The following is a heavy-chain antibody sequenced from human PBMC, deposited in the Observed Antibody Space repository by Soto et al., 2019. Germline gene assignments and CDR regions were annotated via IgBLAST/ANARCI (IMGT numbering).Heavy chain of an antibody. Sequence: GESLKISCKGPGYSFTSYWIGWVRQMPGKGLEWMGIIYPGDSDTRYSPSFQGQVTISADKSISTAYLQWSSLKASDTAMYYCASRGSAAAGTSDGMDVWGQGTTVTVSS. D-gene: IGHD6-13*01. CDR1: GYSFTSYW. V-gene: IGHV5-51*01. CDR3: ASRGSAAAGTSDGMDV. CDR2: IYPGDSDT. J-gene: IGHJ6*02.